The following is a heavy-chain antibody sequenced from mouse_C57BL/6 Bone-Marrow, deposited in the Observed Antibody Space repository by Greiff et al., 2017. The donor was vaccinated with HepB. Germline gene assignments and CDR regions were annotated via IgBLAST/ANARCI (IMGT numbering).Heavy chain of an antibody. V-gene: IGHV1-15*01. CDR1: GYTFTDYE. CDR2: IDPETGGT. D-gene: IGHD2-3*01. J-gene: IGHJ2*01. Sequence: VQLQQSGAELVRPGASVTLSCKASGYTFTDYEMHWVKQTPVHGLEWIGAIDPETGGTAYNQKFKGKAILTADKSSSTAYMELRSLTSEDSAVYYCTRCGYDGYYIDYWGQGTTLTVSS. CDR3: TRCGYDGYYIDY.